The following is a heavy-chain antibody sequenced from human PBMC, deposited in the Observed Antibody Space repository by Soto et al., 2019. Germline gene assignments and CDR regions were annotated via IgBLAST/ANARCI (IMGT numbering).Heavy chain of an antibody. CDR3: ARHGQYYYYYMDV. J-gene: IGHJ6*03. CDR2: IYPGDSDT. Sequence: PGESLKISCKGSGYSFTSYWIGWVRQMPGKGLEWMGIIYPGDSDTRYSPSLQGQVTISADKSISTAYLQWSSLKASDTAMYYCARHGQYYYYYMDVWGKGTTVTVSS. V-gene: IGHV5-51*01. CDR1: GYSFTSYW.